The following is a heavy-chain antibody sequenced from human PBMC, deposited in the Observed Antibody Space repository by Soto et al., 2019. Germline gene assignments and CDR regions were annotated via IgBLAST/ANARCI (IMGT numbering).Heavy chain of an antibody. J-gene: IGHJ4*02. V-gene: IGHV4-59*01. CDR3: ARGGYYDSSGYYSDY. CDR2: IYYSGST. CDR1: GGSISSYY. D-gene: IGHD3-22*01. Sequence: SETLSLTCTVSGGSISSYYWSWIRQPPGKGLEWIGYIYYSGSTNYNPSLKSRVTISVDTSKNQFSLKLSSVTAADTAVYYCARGGYYDSSGYYSDYWGQGTLVTVSS.